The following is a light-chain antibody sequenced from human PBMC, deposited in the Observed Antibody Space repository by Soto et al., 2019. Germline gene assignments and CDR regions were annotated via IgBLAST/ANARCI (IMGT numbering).Light chain of an antibody. Sequence: QSALTQPPSASGSPGQSVTISCTGTSSDVGGYNYVAWYQQHPGKGPKLVIYEVSKRPSGVPDRFSGSKSGNTASLSVSGLQAEDEADYYCGSYGGSNNWVFGGGTELTVL. CDR2: EVS. CDR3: GSYGGSNNWV. CDR1: SSDVGGYNY. J-gene: IGLJ2*01. V-gene: IGLV2-8*01.